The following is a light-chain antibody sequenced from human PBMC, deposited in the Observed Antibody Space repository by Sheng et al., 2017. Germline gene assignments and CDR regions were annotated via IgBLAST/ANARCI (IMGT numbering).Light chain of an antibody. J-gene: IGKJ1*01. CDR3: LQHKSYPWT. Sequence: IRITQSPSSLSASTGDRVTITCRASQGISNSLAWYQQKPGKAPKLLLYAASSLQSGVPSRFGGSGSGTEFTLTISSLQPEDFATYYCLQHKSYPWTFGQGTKVEIK. CDR2: AAS. V-gene: IGKV1-17*01. CDR1: QGISNS.